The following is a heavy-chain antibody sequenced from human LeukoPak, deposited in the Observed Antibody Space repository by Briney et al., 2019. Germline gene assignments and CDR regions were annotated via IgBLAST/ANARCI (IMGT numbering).Heavy chain of an antibody. CDR3: ASATTYCGADCYPLDAFDI. J-gene: IGHJ3*02. CDR2: INPNSGGT. Sequence: GASVKVSCKASGYTLTGYYMHWVRQAPGQGREWMGWINPNSGGTNYAQKLLGRITMTRDTSISTAYMELSRLRSDDTAVYYCASATTYCGADCYPLDAFDIWGQGTMVTVSS. CDR1: GYTLTGYY. D-gene: IGHD2-21*02. V-gene: IGHV1-2*02.